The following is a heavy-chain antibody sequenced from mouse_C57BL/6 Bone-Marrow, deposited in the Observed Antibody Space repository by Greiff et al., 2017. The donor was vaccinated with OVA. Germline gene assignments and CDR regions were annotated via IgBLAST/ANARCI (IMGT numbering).Heavy chain of an antibody. CDR3: ARGYYYGSRYYFDY. CDR1: GFNIKDYY. D-gene: IGHD1-1*01. V-gene: IGHV14-1*01. Sequence: EVKLMESGAELVRPGASVKLSCTASGFNIKDYYMHWVKQRPEQGLEWIGRIDPEDGDTEYAPKFQGKATMTADTSSNTAYLQLSSLTSEDTAVYYCARGYYYGSRYYFDYWGQGTTLTVSS. J-gene: IGHJ2*01. CDR2: IDPEDGDT.